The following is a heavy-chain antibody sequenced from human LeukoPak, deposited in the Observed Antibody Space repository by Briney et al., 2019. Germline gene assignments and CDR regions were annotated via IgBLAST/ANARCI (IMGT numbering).Heavy chain of an antibody. Sequence: PGGSLRLSCADSGFSFSSYNMNWVRQAPGKGLEWVSYISSGSSSIYYANSVKGRFTISRDNAKNSLYLQMNSLRAEDTAVYYCARGSTVDYWGQGTLVTVSS. V-gene: IGHV3-48*01. CDR1: GFSFSSYN. J-gene: IGHJ4*02. CDR2: ISSGSSSI. CDR3: ARGSTVDY.